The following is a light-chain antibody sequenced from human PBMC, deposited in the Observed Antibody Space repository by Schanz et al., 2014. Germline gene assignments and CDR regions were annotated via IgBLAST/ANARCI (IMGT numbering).Light chain of an antibody. Sequence: QSALTQPASVSGSPGQSITISCTGTSSDVGGYNFVSWYQQHPGKAPQLMTYDVTKRPSGVPDRFSGSKSGNTASLTVSGLQADDEADYYCCSYIGTNHLVLFGGGTKLTVL. J-gene: IGLJ3*02. V-gene: IGLV2-8*01. CDR2: DVT. CDR3: CSYIGTNHLVL. CDR1: SSDVGGYNF.